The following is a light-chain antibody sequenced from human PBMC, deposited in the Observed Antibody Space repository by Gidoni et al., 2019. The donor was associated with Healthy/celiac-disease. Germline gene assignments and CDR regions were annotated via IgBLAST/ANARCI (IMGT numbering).Light chain of an antibody. Sequence: EIVLTQSPGTLSLSPGERATLSCRASQSVSSSYLAWYQQKPGQAPRLRIYGASSRATGIPDSFSGSGSGTDFTLTISRLEPEDFAVYYCQQYGSSPRTFGQGTKVEIK. CDR1: QSVSSSY. V-gene: IGKV3-20*01. CDR2: GAS. CDR3: QQYGSSPRT. J-gene: IGKJ1*01.